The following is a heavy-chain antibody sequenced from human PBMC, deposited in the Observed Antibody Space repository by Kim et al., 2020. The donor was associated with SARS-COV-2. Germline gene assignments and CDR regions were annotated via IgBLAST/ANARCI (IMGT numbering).Heavy chain of an antibody. CDR3: ARDLGRVPAAMGGYYYYYGMDV. CDR2: IYTSGST. V-gene: IGHV4-4*07. CDR1: GGSISSYY. J-gene: IGHJ6*02. D-gene: IGHD2-2*01. Sequence: SETLSLTCTVSGGSISSYYWSWIRQPAGKGLEWIGRIYTSGSTNYNPSLKSRVTMSVDTSKNQFSLKLSSVTAADTAVYYCARDLGRVPAAMGGYYYYYGMDVWGQGTTVTVSS.